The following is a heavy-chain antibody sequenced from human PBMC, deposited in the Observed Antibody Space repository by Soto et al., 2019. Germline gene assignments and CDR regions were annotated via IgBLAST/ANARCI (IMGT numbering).Heavy chain of an antibody. CDR3: TTGDIVVVPTVVS. CDR2: IKRKTDGGTT. D-gene: IGHD2-2*01. CDR1: ACMSSTAW. V-gene: IGHV3-15*01. Sequence: LPSAASACMSSTAWNSVGRLPPGKRQEWVGRIKRKTDGGTTDYAAPVKGRFTISRDDSKNTLYLQMNSLKTEDTAVYHCTTGDIVVVPTVVSWGLGT. J-gene: IGHJ4*02.